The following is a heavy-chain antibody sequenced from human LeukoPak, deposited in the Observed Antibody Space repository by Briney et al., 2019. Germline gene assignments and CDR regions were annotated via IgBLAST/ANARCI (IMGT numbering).Heavy chain of an antibody. V-gene: IGHV1-18*04. Sequence: ASVKVSCKASGYTFTGYYMHWVRQAPGQGLEWMGWISAYNGNTNYAQKLQGRVTMTTDTSTSTAYMELRSLRSDDTAVYYCSIVVVPAAIGGYWFDPWGQGTLVTVSS. CDR2: ISAYNGNT. J-gene: IGHJ5*02. D-gene: IGHD2-2*01. CDR1: GYTFTGYY. CDR3: SIVVVPAAIGGYWFDP.